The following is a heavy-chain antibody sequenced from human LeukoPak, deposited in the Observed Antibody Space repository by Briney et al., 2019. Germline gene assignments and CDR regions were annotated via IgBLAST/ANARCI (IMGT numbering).Heavy chain of an antibody. CDR3: ARLLYTSGWSPFDY. D-gene: IGHD6-19*01. CDR1: GGSMNYYY. V-gene: IGHV4-59*08. Sequence: SETLSLTCTVSGGSMNYYYWSWIRQPPGKGPEWIGNIYFSGTTNYNPSLKSRVTISVDTSKNQFSLRLSSVTAADTAVYYCARLLYTSGWSPFDYWGQGTLVTVSS. J-gene: IGHJ4*02. CDR2: IYFSGTT.